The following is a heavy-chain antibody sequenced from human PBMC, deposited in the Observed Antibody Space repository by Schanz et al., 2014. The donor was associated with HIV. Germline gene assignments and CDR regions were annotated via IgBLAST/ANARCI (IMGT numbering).Heavy chain of an antibody. Sequence: VQLLESGGGLEQPGGSLRLSCAASGFNFNNYAMTWVRQAPGKGLEWLAVISYDGRNKKFANSVKGRFTISRDNSKNTLYLQMNNLRAEDTAVYGCARQGLRFSFWLDYWGQGTPVTVS. CDR1: GFNFNNYA. J-gene: IGHJ4*02. CDR3: ARQGLRFSFWLDY. V-gene: IGHV3-30*03. D-gene: IGHD4-17*01. CDR2: ISYDGRNK.